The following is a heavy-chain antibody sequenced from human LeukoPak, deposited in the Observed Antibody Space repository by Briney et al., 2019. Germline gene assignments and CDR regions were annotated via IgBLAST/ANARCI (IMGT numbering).Heavy chain of an antibody. D-gene: IGHD3-22*01. J-gene: IGHJ3*02. CDR1: VFTFSSYS. V-gene: IGHV3-23*01. CDR2: ISGSGGST. Sequence: SGGSLRLSCAASVFTFSSYSMSWVRQAPGKGLEWVSAISGSGGSTYYADSVKGRFTISRDNSKNTLYLQMNSLRAEDTAVYYCAKVQYYYDSSGYSDAFDIWGQGTMVTVSS. CDR3: AKVQYYYDSSGYSDAFDI.